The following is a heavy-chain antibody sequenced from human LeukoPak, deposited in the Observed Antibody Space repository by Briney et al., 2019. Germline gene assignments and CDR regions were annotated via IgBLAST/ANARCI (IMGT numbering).Heavy chain of an antibody. CDR1: GYTFTSYG. J-gene: IGHJ3*02. Sequence: ASVKVSCTASGYTFTSYGISWVRQAPGQGLDWMGWISAYNGNTNYAQKLQGRVTMTTDTSTSTAYMELRSLRSDDTAVYYCARMTTVIANYDAFDIWGQGTMVTVSS. CDR3: ARMTTVIANYDAFDI. CDR2: ISAYNGNT. D-gene: IGHD4-17*01. V-gene: IGHV1-18*01.